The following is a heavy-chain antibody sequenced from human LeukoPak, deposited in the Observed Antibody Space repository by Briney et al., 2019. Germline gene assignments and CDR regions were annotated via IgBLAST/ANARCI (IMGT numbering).Heavy chain of an antibody. CDR2: VSGTGGRT. Sequence: GGSLRLSCAASGFTFSTYAMSWVRQAPGKGLEWVSVVSGTGGRTYYADSVKGRFTISRDNSKNTLYLQMNSLRAEDTAVYYCAKGSGRGYSYGLEYWGQGTLVTVSS. D-gene: IGHD5-18*01. V-gene: IGHV3-23*01. CDR1: GFTFSTYA. CDR3: AKGSGRGYSYGLEY. J-gene: IGHJ4*02.